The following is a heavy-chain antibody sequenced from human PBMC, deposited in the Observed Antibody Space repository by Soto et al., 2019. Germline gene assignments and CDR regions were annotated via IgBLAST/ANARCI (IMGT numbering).Heavy chain of an antibody. J-gene: IGHJ4*01. CDR1: GIFFNSFG. V-gene: IGHV3-30*03. CDR3: ITPGMPDNSDY. CDR2: ISHDGSSS. D-gene: IGHD2-2*01. Sequence: QVQLVESGGGVVQAGTSLRLSCAVSGIFFNSFGMHWVRQAPGRGLEWVALISHDGSSSFYADAVRGRFTISRDTSRDTVFLQMSGMTRQDTALYYCITPGMPDNSDYWGNGTLVTVS.